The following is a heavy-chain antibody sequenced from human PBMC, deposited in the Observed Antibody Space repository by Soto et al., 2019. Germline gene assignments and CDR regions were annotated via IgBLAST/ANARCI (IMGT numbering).Heavy chain of an antibody. J-gene: IGHJ4*02. CDR2: INHSGNT. V-gene: IGHV4-34*01. CDR1: GGSFSGYY. D-gene: IGHD2-2*01. Sequence: QVQLQQWGAGLLKPSETLSLTCAVYGGSFSGYYWSWIRQPPGKGLEWIGEINHSGNTNYNPSLKSRVTISVDTSKNQFSLKLSSLTSADTAVFYCARGHEVEVVPASFHYYFDYLGQGTLVTVSS. CDR3: ARGHEVEVVPASFHYYFDY.